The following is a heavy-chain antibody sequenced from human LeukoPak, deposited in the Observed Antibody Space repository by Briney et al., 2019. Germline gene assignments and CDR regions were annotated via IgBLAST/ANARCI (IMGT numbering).Heavy chain of an antibody. CDR1: GFTFSSYD. CDR2: IRSDGSNK. Sequence: QPGGSLRLSCAASGFTFSSYDMHWVRQAPGKGLEWVAFIRSDGSNKYYADSVKGRFTISRDNAKNSLYLQMSSLRVEDTAVYYCTRRPYSSSWYYFDYWGQGTLVTVSS. D-gene: IGHD6-13*01. V-gene: IGHV3-30*02. CDR3: TRRPYSSSWYYFDY. J-gene: IGHJ4*02.